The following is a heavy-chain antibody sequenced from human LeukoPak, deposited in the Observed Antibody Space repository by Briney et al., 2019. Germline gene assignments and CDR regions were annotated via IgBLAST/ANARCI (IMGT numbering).Heavy chain of an antibody. Sequence: PSETLSLTCTVSGGSISSGGYYWSWIRQHPGKGLEWIGYIYYSGSTYYNPSLKSRVTISVDTSKYQFSLKLSSVTAADTAVYYCARVPGAEGLIDYGGQGTLVTVS. CDR1: GGSISSGGYY. V-gene: IGHV4-31*03. CDR2: IYYSGST. J-gene: IGHJ4*02. CDR3: ARVPGAEGLIDY. D-gene: IGHD3/OR15-3a*01.